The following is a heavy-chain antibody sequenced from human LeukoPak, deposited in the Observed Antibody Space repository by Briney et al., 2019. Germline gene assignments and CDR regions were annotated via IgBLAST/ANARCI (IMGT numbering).Heavy chain of an antibody. V-gene: IGHV3-33*01. CDR3: AREAAVAGKGGFDY. CDR2: IWYDGSNK. Sequence: GGSLRLSCAASGFTFNNYGMHWVRQAPGKGLEWVAVIWYDGSNKHYADSVKGRFTISRDNSKNTLYLQVNSLRAEDTAVYYCAREAAVAGKGGFDYWGQGTLVSVSS. D-gene: IGHD6-19*01. CDR1: GFTFNNYG. J-gene: IGHJ4*02.